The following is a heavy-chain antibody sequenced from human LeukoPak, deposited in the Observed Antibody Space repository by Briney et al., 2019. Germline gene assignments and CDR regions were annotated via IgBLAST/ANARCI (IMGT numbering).Heavy chain of an antibody. CDR3: ASCGYSGYGPLGYYYDYMDV. CDR2: IIPTLRTT. Sequence: GASVKVSCKASGGTFSSYAISWVRQAPGQGLEWMGAIIPTLRTTNSAQKFQGRVTITADNFTSTAYMELSSLRSDDTAVYYCASCGYSGYGPLGYYYDYMDVWGKGTTVTVSS. J-gene: IGHJ6*03. D-gene: IGHD5-12*01. CDR1: GGTFSSYA. V-gene: IGHV1-69*10.